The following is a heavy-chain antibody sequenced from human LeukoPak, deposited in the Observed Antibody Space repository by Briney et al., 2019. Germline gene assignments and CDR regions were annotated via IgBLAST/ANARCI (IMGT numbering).Heavy chain of an antibody. Sequence: PGGSLRLSCAASGFTFSSYEMNWVRQAPGKGLEWVSYISSSGNTIYYADSVKGRFTISRDNAKNSLYLQMNSLSAEDTAVYYCARKNYDNSGYFHHWGQGTLVTVPS. CDR3: ARKNYDNSGYFHH. CDR2: ISSSGNTI. J-gene: IGHJ1*01. V-gene: IGHV3-48*03. CDR1: GFTFSSYE. D-gene: IGHD3-22*01.